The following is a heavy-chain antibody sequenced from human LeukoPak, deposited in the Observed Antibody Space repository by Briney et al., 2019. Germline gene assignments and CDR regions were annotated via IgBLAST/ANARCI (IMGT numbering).Heavy chain of an antibody. CDR2: INWNGGST. D-gene: IGHD2-2*01. J-gene: IGHJ4*02. V-gene: IGHV3-20*04. CDR1: GFTFDDYG. CDR3: ARATLYQLLHSFDY. Sequence: GGSLRLSCAAPGFTFDDYGMSWVRQAPGKGLEWVSGINWNGGSTGYADSVKGRFTISRDNAKNSLYLQMNSLRAEDTALYYCARATLYQLLHSFDYWGQGTLVTVSS.